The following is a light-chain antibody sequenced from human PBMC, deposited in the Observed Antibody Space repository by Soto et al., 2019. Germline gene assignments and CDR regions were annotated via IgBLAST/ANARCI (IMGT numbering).Light chain of an antibody. Sequence: ALTQPASVSGSPGQSITISCTGTSSDVGGYNYVSWYQQHPGKAPKLMIYDVSNRPSGVSNRFSGSKSGNTASLTISGLQAEDEADYYCSSYTSSSTPPYVFGTGTKLTVL. CDR1: SSDVGGYNY. J-gene: IGLJ1*01. CDR3: SSYTSSSTPPYV. CDR2: DVS. V-gene: IGLV2-14*01.